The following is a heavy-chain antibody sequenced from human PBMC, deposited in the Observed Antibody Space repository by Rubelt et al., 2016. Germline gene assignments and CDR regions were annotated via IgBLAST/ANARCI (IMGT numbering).Heavy chain of an antibody. D-gene: IGHD4-17*01. CDR1: GGSTSSYY. J-gene: IGHJ4*02. Sequence: QVQLQESGPGLVKPSETLSLTCTVSGGSTSSYYWSWIRQPAGKGLEWIGRIYTSGSTNYNPSLKSRVTMSVDTSKNQFSLKLSTVTAADTAVDYCARETQPTVTTRGEVDYWGQGTLVTVSS. CDR2: IYTSGST. V-gene: IGHV4-4*07. CDR3: ARETQPTVTTRGEVDY.